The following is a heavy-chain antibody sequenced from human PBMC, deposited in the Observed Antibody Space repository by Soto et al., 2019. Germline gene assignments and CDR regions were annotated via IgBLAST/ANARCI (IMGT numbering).Heavy chain of an antibody. CDR2: IWHIGNSK. J-gene: IGHJ6*02. CDR1: GFSFSDYA. D-gene: IGHD6-6*01. CDR3: GRGQGIRPVYRYDHGMDV. V-gene: IGHV3-33*01. Sequence: QVQLVESGGGVVQPGTSLRLSCATSGFSFSDYAMHWVRQPAGKGLEWVAVIWHIGNSKYYADSVKGRFTISSDNSKNTLDLQMNGPETEDTAMYFCGRGQGIRPVYRYDHGMDVWGQGTTVTVSS.